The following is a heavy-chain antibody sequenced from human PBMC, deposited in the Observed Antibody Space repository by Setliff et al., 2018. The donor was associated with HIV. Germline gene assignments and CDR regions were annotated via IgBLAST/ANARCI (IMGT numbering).Heavy chain of an antibody. CDR2: IYYSGST. D-gene: IGHD2-2*01. CDR3: ARPLPIGGYCSSTSCQGAFDF. Sequence: SETLSLTCTVSGGSIVRYYWTWIRQPPGKGLEWIGYIYYSGSTNYNPSLKSRVIISVDTSKMQFSLKLRSDDTAVYYCARPLPIGGYCSSTSCQGAFDFWGQGTMVTVSS. CDR1: GGSIVRYY. J-gene: IGHJ3*01. V-gene: IGHV4-59*08.